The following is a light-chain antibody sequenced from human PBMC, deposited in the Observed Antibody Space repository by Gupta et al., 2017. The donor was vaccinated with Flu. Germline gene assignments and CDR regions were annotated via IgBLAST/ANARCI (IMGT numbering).Light chain of an antibody. J-gene: IGKJ4*01. Sequence: DIQMTQSPPSLSASVGDRVTITCQASHDISMFLSWYQQKPGKAPKLLIFHASRLETGVPSRFSGDGSGTNFTFTISSLQPEEFATYYCQQQDNLPITFGGGTKVEIK. CDR3: QQQDNLPIT. CDR1: HDISMF. CDR2: HAS. V-gene: IGKV1-33*01.